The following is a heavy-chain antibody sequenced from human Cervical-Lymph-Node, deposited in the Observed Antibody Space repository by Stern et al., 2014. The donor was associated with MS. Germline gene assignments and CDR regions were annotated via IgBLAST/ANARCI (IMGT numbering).Heavy chain of an antibody. J-gene: IGHJ3*02. CDR3: ASARNTAFDI. Sequence: VQLVESGAEVKKPGASVKVSCKASEYTLSSFFMHWIRQAPGQGLEWMGVINPSGGFTTYAQRFQGRFTMTRDTSSSTVFMKLSSLTSEDTAVYYCASARNTAFDIWGQGTSVIVSS. V-gene: IGHV1-46*03. CDR2: INPSGGFT. CDR1: EYTLSSFF.